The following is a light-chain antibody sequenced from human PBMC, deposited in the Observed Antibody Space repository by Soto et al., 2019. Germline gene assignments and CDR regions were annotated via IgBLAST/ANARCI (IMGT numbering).Light chain of an antibody. J-gene: IGKJ2*01. CDR2: KAI. Sequence: DIQMTQSPSTLSASVGDRVTITCRASQSIDTWLAWYQQKPGKAPKLLIHKAIILQSGVPSRFSGSVSGTEFSLTISTLHPDDFATYYCQRYNDYQYVFGQGTKL. CDR1: QSIDTW. V-gene: IGKV1-5*03. CDR3: QRYNDYQYV.